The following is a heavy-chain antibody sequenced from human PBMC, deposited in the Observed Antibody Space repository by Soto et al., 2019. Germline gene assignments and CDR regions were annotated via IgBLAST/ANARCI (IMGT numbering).Heavy chain of an antibody. CDR1: GDSVSSNSAA. Sequence: PSETLSLTCAISGDSVSSNSAAWNWIRQSPSRGLEWPGRTYYRSKWYNDYAVSVKSRMTINPDTSKNQFSLQLNSVTPEDTAVYYCARGRVLEPHDAFDIWGQGTMVTVSS. V-gene: IGHV6-1*01. CDR2: TYYRSKWYN. CDR3: ARGRVLEPHDAFDI. D-gene: IGHD1-1*01. J-gene: IGHJ3*02.